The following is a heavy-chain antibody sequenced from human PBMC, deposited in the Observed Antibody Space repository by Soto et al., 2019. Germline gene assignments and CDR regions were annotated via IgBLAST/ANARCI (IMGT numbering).Heavy chain of an antibody. J-gene: IGHJ4*02. Sequence: QVLVQESGPGLVKPSQTLTLSCTVSGGSVDSGNHYWNWIRQPPGKGLEWIGYSYYGESTYYNPSHKSRATISVDTSQSRFSLRLTSVTAADTAVYYCARDMGSAMTTRIFDHWGQGTLVTVSS. D-gene: IGHD4-17*01. V-gene: IGHV4-30-4*01. CDR3: ARDMGSAMTTRIFDH. CDR2: SYYGEST. CDR1: GGSVDSGNHY.